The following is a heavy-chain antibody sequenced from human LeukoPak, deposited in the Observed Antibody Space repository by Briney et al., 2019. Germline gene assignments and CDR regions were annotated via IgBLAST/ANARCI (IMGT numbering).Heavy chain of an antibody. V-gene: IGHV3-53*01. CDR2: IYGGGST. CDR1: GFTVSSNY. J-gene: IGHJ3*02. CDR3: ARHYSGSYYGAFDI. D-gene: IGHD1-26*01. Sequence: GGSLRLSCAASGFTVSSNYMSWVRQAPGKGLEWVSVIYGGGSTYYADSVKGRFTISRDNSKNTLYLQMNSLRAEDTAVYYCARHYSGSYYGAFDIWGQGTLVTVSS.